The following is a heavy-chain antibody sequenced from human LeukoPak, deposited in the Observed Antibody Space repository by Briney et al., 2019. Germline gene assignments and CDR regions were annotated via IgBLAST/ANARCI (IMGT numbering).Heavy chain of an antibody. CDR2: IKSDGSSK. J-gene: IGHJ4*02. CDR3: ARLRSNYDDY. V-gene: IGHV3-74*01. Sequence: GRSLTLSCAAAAFTFSSYWTHCVRHAPGEWRGWVSRIKSDGSSKSYADSVKGRFTISRDNAKNSLYLQMNSLRAEDTAVYYCARLRSNYDDYWGQGTLVTVSS. CDR1: AFTFSSYW.